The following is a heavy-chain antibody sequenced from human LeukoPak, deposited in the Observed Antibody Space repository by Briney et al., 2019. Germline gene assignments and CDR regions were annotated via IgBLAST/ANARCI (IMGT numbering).Heavy chain of an antibody. CDR1: GFTFSSYG. D-gene: IGHD2/OR15-2a*01. V-gene: IGHV3-23*01. J-gene: IGHJ4*02. CDR2: ISGSDGTT. CDR3: AKDAAKKYDDY. Sequence: GGSLRLSCAASGFTFSSYGMHWVRQAPGKGLEWVSGISGSDGTTYYADSVKGRFTISRDNSKNTLYLQMNGLRAEDTAVYYCAKDAAKKYDDYWGQGTLVTVSS.